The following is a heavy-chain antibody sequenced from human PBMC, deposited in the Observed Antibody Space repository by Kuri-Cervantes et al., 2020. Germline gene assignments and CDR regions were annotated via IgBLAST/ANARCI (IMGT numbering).Heavy chain of an antibody. CDR3: ASPLAVRHSSSWYKGWAEGAFDP. V-gene: IGHV3-30-3*01. D-gene: IGHD6-13*01. J-gene: IGHJ5*02. Sequence: GGSLRLSCAASGFTFSSYAMHWVRQAPGKGLGWVAVISYDGSNKYYADSVKGRSTISRDNSKNTLYLQMNSLRAEDTAVYYCASPLAVRHSSSWYKGWAEGAFDPWGQGTLVTVSS. CDR1: GFTFSSYA. CDR2: ISYDGSNK.